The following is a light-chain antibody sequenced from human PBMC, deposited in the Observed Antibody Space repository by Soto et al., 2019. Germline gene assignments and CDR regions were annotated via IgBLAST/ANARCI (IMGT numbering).Light chain of an antibody. CDR1: QSISSY. Sequence: DIQMTQSPSPLSASVGDRVTITCRSSQSISSYVNWYQQKPGIAPRLLIFAASNLQTGVPSRFSGSGSGTDFTLTISSLQPEDFGTYFCQHTYSTPFTFGPGTKVIS. V-gene: IGKV1-39*01. CDR2: AAS. J-gene: IGKJ3*01. CDR3: QHTYSTPFT.